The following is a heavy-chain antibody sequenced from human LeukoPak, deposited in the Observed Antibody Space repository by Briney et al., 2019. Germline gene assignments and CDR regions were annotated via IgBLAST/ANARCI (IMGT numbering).Heavy chain of an antibody. CDR2: ITSTSFTI. V-gene: IGHV3-48*03. CDR3: AASLGPRDY. CDR1: GFTFSSYE. Sequence: GGSLRLSCAASGFTFSSYEANWVRQAPGKRLEWISYITSTSFTIYYADSVKGRFTISRDNAKNALYLQMDSLTVEDTALYYCAASLGPRDYWGQGIPVTVSS. D-gene: IGHD7-27*01. J-gene: IGHJ4*02.